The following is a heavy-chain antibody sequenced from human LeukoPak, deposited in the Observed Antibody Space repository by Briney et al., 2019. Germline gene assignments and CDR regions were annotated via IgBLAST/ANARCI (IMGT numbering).Heavy chain of an antibody. J-gene: IGHJ5*02. CDR2: IYYSGST. CDR1: GGSISSYY. Sequence: PSETLSLTCTVSGGSISSYYWSWIRQPPGKGLEWIGYIYYSGSTNYNPSLKSRVTISVDTSKNQFSLKLSSVTAADTAVYYCARRSSSWSLGNWFDPWGQGTLVTVSS. CDR3: ARRSSSWSLGNWFDP. D-gene: IGHD6-13*01. V-gene: IGHV4-59*08.